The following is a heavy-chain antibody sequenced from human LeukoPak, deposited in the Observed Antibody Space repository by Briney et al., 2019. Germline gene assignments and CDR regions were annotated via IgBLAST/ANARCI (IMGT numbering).Heavy chain of an antibody. CDR3: ARYSGLYGSGSKGPKFDY. D-gene: IGHD3-10*01. J-gene: IGHJ4*02. CDR1: GYTFTSYY. Sequence: GASVKVSCKASGYTFTSYYMHWVRQAPGQGLEWMGIINPSGGSTSYVQKFQGRVTMTRDTSTSTVYMELSSLRSEDTAVYYCARYSGLYGSGSKGPKFDYWGQGTLVTVSS. CDR2: INPSGGST. V-gene: IGHV1-46*01.